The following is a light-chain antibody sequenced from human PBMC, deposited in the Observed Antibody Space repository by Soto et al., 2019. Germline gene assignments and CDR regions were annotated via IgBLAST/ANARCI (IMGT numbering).Light chain of an antibody. V-gene: IGLV1-47*01. CDR1: SANIGSNY. CDR3: AAWDDTVNGLV. J-gene: IGLJ2*01. Sequence: QSVLTQSPSASGTPEQRVTISCSGSSANIGSNYVYWYQQFPGTAPRLLIYRADQRPSGVPDRFSGSKSGTSASLAISGLRSEDEAAYYCAAWDDTVNGLVFGGGTKVTVL. CDR2: RAD.